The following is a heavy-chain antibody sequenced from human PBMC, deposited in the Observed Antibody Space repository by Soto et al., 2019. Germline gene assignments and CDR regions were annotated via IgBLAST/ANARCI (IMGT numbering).Heavy chain of an antibody. CDR3: AKDKLAVAVAAPFDY. V-gene: IGHV3-30*18. J-gene: IGHJ4*02. CDR2: ISYDGSFK. CDR1: GFTFSSYG. Sequence: GGSLRLSCAASGFTFSSYGMHWVRQAPGKGLECVSVISYDGSFKYYADSVKGRFTISRDNSKNTLYLQMNSLRAEDTAVYYCAKDKLAVAVAAPFDYWGQGTLVTVSS. D-gene: IGHD6-19*01.